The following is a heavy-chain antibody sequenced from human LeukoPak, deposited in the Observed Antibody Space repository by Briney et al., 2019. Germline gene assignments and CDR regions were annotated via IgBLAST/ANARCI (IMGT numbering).Heavy chain of an antibody. D-gene: IGHD6-19*01. Sequence: SETLSLTCAVSGGSISSSNWWSWVRQPPGKGLEWIGEIYHSGSTNYNPSLKSRVTISVDKSKNQFSLNLSSVTAADTAVYYCAKVYNSGSFDYWGQGTLVTVSS. V-gene: IGHV4-4*02. CDR3: AKVYNSGSFDY. CDR1: GGSISSSNW. J-gene: IGHJ4*02. CDR2: IYHSGST.